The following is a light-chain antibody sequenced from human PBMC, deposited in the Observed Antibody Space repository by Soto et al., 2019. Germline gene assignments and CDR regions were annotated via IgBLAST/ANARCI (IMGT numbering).Light chain of an antibody. Sequence: SYVLTQPPSVSVAPGQTARITCGGNNIGSKGVQWYQQKPGQAPVLVVYEDSDRPSGIRERFSGSNSGNTATLTITRVEAGDEADYYCQVWDSSSDHVVFGGGTKLTVL. J-gene: IGLJ2*01. V-gene: IGLV3-21*02. CDR3: QVWDSSSDHVV. CDR2: EDS. CDR1: NIGSKG.